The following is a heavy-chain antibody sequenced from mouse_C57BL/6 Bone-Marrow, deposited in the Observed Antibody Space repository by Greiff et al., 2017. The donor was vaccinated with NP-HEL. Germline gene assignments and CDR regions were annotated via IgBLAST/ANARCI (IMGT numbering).Heavy chain of an antibody. J-gene: IGHJ4*01. V-gene: IGHV1-66*01. CDR2: IYPGSGNT. CDR3: ARRRGKDYAMDY. D-gene: IGHD2-1*01. CDR1: GYSFTSYY. Sequence: QVQLKQSGPELVKPGASVKISCKASGYSFTSYYIHWVKQRPGQGLEWIGWIYPGSGNTKYNEKFKGKATLTADTSSSTAYMQLSSLTSEDSAVYYCARRRGKDYAMDYWGQGTSVTVSS.